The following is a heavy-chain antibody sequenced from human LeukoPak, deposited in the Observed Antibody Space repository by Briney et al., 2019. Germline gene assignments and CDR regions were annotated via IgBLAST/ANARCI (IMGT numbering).Heavy chain of an antibody. CDR1: GFTFTYYG. CDR2: IKSDGST. J-gene: IGHJ4*02. Sequence: GGSLRLSCAASGFTFTYYGMHWVRQAPGKGLVWVSIIKSDGSTIYADSVKGRFTISRDNAKSTIYLQMNSLRAEDTAVYYCARDYYYSVDYWGQGTLVTVSS. CDR3: ARDYYYSVDY. V-gene: IGHV3-74*01. D-gene: IGHD3-22*01.